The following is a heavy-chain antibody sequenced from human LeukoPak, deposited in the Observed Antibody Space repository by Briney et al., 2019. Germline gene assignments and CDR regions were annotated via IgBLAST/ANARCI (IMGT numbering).Heavy chain of an antibody. CDR2: ICDSGRTI. Sequence: PGGSLRLSCAASVFTVSDYYTGSVRQAPGKGLEWVSYICDSGRTIYYADSVKGRFTISRDNAKNSEYLQMNTLEAEDTAVYSCARSRIWDYDHSSYYDKWGQGTLVTVSS. V-gene: IGHV3-11*01. CDR3: ARSRIWDYDHSSYYDK. CDR1: VFTVSDYY. J-gene: IGHJ4*02. D-gene: IGHD3-22*01.